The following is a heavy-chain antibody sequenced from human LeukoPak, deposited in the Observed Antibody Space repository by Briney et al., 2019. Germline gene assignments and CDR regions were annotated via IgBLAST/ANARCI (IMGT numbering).Heavy chain of an antibody. J-gene: IGHJ6*02. Sequence: GGSLRLSCAASGFTFSSYGMHWVRQAPGKGLEWVAVISYDGSNKYYADSVKGRFTISRDNSKNTLYLQMNSLRVEDTAVYYCSRAATYSGIYFALDVWGQGTTVTVSS. CDR3: SRAATYSGIYFALDV. CDR1: GFTFSSYG. D-gene: IGHD1-26*01. CDR2: ISYDGSNK. V-gene: IGHV3-30*03.